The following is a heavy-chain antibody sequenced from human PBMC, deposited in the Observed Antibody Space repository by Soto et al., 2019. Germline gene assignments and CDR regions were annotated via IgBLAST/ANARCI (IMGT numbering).Heavy chain of an antibody. CDR2: IDPSDSYT. CDR1: GYSFTSYW. CDR3: ASPAAGTLGYYYYYGMDV. Sequence: LGESLKISCKGSGYSFTSYWISWVRQMPGKGLEWMGRIDPSDSYTNYSPSFQGHVTISADKSISTAYLQWSSLKASDTAMYYCASPAAGTLGYYYYYGMDVWGQGTTVTVSS. V-gene: IGHV5-10-1*01. J-gene: IGHJ6*02. D-gene: IGHD6-13*01.